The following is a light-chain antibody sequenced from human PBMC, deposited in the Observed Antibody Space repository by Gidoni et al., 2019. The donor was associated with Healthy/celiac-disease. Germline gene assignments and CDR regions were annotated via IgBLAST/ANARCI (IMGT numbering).Light chain of an antibody. CDR2: QDT. CDR3: QAWGSSTAV. V-gene: IGLV3-1*01. J-gene: IGLJ3*02. CDR1: KLGDKY. Sequence: SYELTQPPSVSVSPGQTASITCSGDKLGDKYACWYQQKPGQSPVLVIYQDTKRPSGIPERFPGSNSGNTATLTISGTQAMDEADYYCQAWGSSTAVFGGGTKLTVL.